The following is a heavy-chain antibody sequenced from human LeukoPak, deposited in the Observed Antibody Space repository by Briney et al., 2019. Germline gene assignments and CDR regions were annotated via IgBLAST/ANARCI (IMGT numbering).Heavy chain of an antibody. J-gene: IGHJ4*02. CDR3: ARGVEPLAANTLAY. CDR1: GGTVITND. D-gene: IGHD1-14*01. CDR2: LYSDGNT. Sequence: PGGSLRLSCAASGGTVITNDMSWVRQAPGKGLEWVSVLYSDGNTKYADSVQGRFTISRDNSKNTLYLEMNSQSPDDTAVYYCARGVEPLAANTLAYWGQGTLVTVSS. V-gene: IGHV3-53*01.